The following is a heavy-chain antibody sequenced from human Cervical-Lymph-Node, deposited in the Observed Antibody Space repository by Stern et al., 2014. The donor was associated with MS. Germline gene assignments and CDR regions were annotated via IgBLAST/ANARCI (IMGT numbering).Heavy chain of an antibody. D-gene: IGHD2-8*02. CDR3: ARGSAGAGAFFDY. Sequence: EVQLEESGAEVKKPGESLKISCKGSGYTFSNSWIGWVRQMPGRGLEWMGIIYPGDSDTRYSPSFQGQITISADKSISPAYLQWNSLKASDTAIFYCARGSAGAGAFFDYWGQGTLVTVSS. CDR1: GYTFSNSW. V-gene: IGHV5-51*01. CDR2: IYPGDSDT. J-gene: IGHJ4*02.